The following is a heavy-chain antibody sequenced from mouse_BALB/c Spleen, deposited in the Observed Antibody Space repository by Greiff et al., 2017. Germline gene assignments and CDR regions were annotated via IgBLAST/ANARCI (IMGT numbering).Heavy chain of an antibody. CDR2: INPSNGGT. V-gene: IGHV1S81*02. J-gene: IGHJ2*01. CDR1: GYTFTSYY. CDR3: TRGRGYYFDY. Sequence: QVQLQQSGAELVKPGASVKLSCKASGYTFTSYYMYWVKQRPGQGLEWIGGINPSNGGTNFNEKFKSKATLTVDKSSSTAYMQLSSLTSEDSAVYYCTRGRGYYFDYWGQGTTLTVSS.